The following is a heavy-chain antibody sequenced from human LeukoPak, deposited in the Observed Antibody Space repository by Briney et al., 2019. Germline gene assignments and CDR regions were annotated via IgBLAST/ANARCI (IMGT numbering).Heavy chain of an antibody. Sequence: GGSLRLSCAASGFTFSSYWMSWVRQAPGKGLEWVANIKQDGSEKYYVDSVKGRFTISRDNAKNSLYLQMNSLRAEDTAVYYCARDEPSPDSTDLDYWGQGTLVTVSS. CDR3: ARDEPSPDSTDLDY. CDR1: GFTFSSYW. D-gene: IGHD2/OR15-2a*01. V-gene: IGHV3-7*01. J-gene: IGHJ4*02. CDR2: IKQDGSEK.